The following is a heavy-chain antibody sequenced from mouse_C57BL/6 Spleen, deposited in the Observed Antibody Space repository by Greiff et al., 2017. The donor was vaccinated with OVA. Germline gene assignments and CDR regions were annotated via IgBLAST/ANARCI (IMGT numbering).Heavy chain of an antibody. Sequence: VQLVESGAELVRPGTSVKVSCKASGYAFTNYLIEWVKQRPGQGLEWIGVINPGSGGTNYNEKFKGKATLTADKSSSTAYLQLSSLTSEDSAVYFCARGYFDYWGQGTTLTVSS. J-gene: IGHJ2*01. V-gene: IGHV1-54*01. CDR2: INPGSGGT. CDR1: GYAFTNYL. CDR3: ARGYFDY.